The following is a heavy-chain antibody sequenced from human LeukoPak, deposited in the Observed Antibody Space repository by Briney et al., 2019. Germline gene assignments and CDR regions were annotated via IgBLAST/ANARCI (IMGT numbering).Heavy chain of an antibody. CDR1: GYTFTNYG. V-gene: IGHV1-18*01. CDR3: ASGSANWYYYMDV. J-gene: IGHJ6*03. CDR2: ISAYNGNT. Sequence: ASVKFSCKASGYTFTNYGISWVRQAPGQGLEWMGWISAYNGNTNYAQKLQGRVTMTTDTSTSTAYMELRSLRSDDTAVYYCASGSANWYYYMDVWGKGTTVTVSS.